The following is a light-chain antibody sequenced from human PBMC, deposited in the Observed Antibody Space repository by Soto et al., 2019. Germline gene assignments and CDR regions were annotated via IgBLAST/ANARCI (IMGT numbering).Light chain of an antibody. Sequence: DIQMTQSPSTLSGSVGDRVTITCRASQTISSWLAWYQQKPGKAPKLLIYKASTLKSGVPSRFSGSGSGTEFTLTISSLQPDDFATYYYQHYNSYSEAVGQGTKVDIK. J-gene: IGKJ1*01. CDR1: QTISSW. V-gene: IGKV1-5*03. CDR3: QHYNSYSEA. CDR2: KAS.